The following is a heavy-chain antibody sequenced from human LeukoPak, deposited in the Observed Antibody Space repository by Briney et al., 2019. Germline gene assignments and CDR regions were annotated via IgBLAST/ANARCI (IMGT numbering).Heavy chain of an antibody. CDR3: ARLGGYCSGTTCYNPFGY. CDR1: GDSISSSSYY. CDR2: IYYSGST. Sequence: SETLSLTCTVSGDSISSSSYYWGWIRQPPGKGLEWIGSIYYSGSTYYNPSLKSRVTISVDTSKNQFSLKLSSVTAADTAVYYCARLGGYCSGTTCYNPFGYWGQGTLVTVSS. V-gene: IGHV4-39*01. D-gene: IGHD2-2*02. J-gene: IGHJ4*02.